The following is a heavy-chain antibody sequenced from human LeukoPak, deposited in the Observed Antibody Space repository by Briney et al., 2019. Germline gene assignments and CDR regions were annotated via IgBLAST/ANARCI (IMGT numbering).Heavy chain of an antibody. J-gene: IGHJ3*02. Sequence: KTSETLSLTCTVSGGSISSYYWSWIRQPPRKGLEWIGYIYYSGSTNYNPSLKSRVTISVDTSKNQFSLKLSSVTAADTAVYYCARQYSSGDNDAFDIWGQGTMVTVSS. V-gene: IGHV4-59*08. CDR2: IYYSGST. CDR1: GGSISSYY. CDR3: ARQYSSGDNDAFDI. D-gene: IGHD6-19*01.